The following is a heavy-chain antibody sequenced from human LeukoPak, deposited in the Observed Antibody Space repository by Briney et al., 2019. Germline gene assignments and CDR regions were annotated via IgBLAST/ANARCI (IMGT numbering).Heavy chain of an antibody. J-gene: IGHJ4*02. Sequence: SETLSLTCTVSVGSISNYYWSWIRQPPGKGLEWIGFISDCGSTNYNPSLRSRVTLSADTSEKQVSLKLSSVTTADTAVYYCARHYCSDAKCYYFDYWGQGTLVSVSS. CDR3: ARHYCSDAKCYYFDY. CDR2: ISDCGST. D-gene: IGHD2-15*01. V-gene: IGHV4-59*01. CDR1: VGSISNYY.